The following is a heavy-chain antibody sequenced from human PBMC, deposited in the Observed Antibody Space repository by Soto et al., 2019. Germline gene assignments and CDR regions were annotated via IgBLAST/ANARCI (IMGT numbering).Heavy chain of an antibody. CDR3: ARSRDGYSFYFYYGMDG. CDR1: GFIFTSYG. D-gene: IGHD4-4*01. J-gene: IGHJ6*02. CDR2: ILHDGSAE. V-gene: IGHV3-30*03. Sequence: PGGSLRLSCAASGFIFTSYGMHWVRQAPGKGLEWMALILHDGSAEYYADSVKGRFTTSRDNSKNTLYLQMNSLTAEDTAVYYCARSRDGYSFYFYYGMDGWGQGTTVTVSS.